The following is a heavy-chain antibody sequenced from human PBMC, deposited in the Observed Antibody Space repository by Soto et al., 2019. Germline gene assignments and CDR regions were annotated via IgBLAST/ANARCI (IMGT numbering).Heavy chain of an antibody. CDR2: INPNGGGA. Sequence: ASVKVSCKASGYTFTGSYIHWVRQAPGQGLEWMGWINPNGGGAKYAQNFQGRVTMTRGTSISTAHMDLSSLRFDDTAVYYCARGGYSSAWALGYWGQGTLVTVSS. J-gene: IGHJ4*02. D-gene: IGHD6-19*01. CDR1: GYTFTGSY. V-gene: IGHV1-2*02. CDR3: ARGGYSSAWALGY.